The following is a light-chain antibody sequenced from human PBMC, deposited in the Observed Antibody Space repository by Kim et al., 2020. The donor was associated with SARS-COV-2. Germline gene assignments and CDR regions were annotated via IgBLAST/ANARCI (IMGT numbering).Light chain of an antibody. J-gene: IGKJ4*01. CDR1: QIVSSY. CDR2: DAS. Sequence: VSPGERATLSCRASQIVSSYLAWYQQKPGQAPRLLIYDASNRATGIPARFSGGVSGTDFTLTISSLEPEDFAVYYCQQRSNWPLTFCGGTKVEIK. CDR3: QQRSNWPLT. V-gene: IGKV3-11*01.